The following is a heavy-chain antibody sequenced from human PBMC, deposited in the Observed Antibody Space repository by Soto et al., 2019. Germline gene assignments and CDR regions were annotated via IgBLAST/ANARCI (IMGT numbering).Heavy chain of an antibody. V-gene: IGHV4-59*01. Sequence: PSETLSLTCTASGGSISCYYWSWLRPPPGKGLERIGYIYYSGSTNYNPSLKSRVTISVDTSKNQFSLKLSSVTAADTAVYYCARESRYFDWLDAFDIWGQGTMVTVSS. D-gene: IGHD3-9*01. CDR3: ARESRYFDWLDAFDI. CDR1: GGSISCYY. J-gene: IGHJ3*02. CDR2: IYYSGST.